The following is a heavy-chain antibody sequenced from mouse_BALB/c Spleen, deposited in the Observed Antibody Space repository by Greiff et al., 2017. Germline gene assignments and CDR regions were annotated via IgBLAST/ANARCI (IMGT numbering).Heavy chain of an antibody. CDR3: ARDNGYDRFAY. Sequence: VQVVESGPELVKPGASVKISCKASGYAFSSSWMNWVKQRPGQGLEWIGRIYPGDGDTNYNGKFKGKATLTADKSSSTAYMQLSSLTSVDSAVYFCARDNGYDRFAYWGQGTLVTVSA. CDR2: IYPGDGDT. D-gene: IGHD2-2*01. V-gene: IGHV1-82*01. CDR1: GYAFSSSW. J-gene: IGHJ3*01.